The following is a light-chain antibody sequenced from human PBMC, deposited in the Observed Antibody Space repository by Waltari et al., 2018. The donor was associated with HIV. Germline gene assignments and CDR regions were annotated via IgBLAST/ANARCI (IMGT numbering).Light chain of an antibody. CDR1: SSDVGSYSY. V-gene: IGLV2-14*01. Sequence: QSALTQPASVSGSPGQSITISCTGSSSDVGSYSYVSWYQHHPGKAPKLMIYEVSNRPAGVSHRFSGSKSGNTASLTISGLQPEDEADYYCNSYTSISTWVFGGGTKLTVL. CDR3: NSYTSISTWV. CDR2: EVS. J-gene: IGLJ3*02.